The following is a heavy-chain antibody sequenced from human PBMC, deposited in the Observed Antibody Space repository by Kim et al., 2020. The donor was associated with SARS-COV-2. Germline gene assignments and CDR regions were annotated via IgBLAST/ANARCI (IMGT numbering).Heavy chain of an antibody. CDR2: ISGSGGST. D-gene: IGHD3-22*01. CDR1: GFTFNNYA. V-gene: IGHV3-23*01. Sequence: GGSLRLSCAASGFTFNNYAMNWVRQAPGKGLEWVSTISGSGGSTYYADSVKGRFTISRDNSKNTLYLQMNSLRAEDTAVYYCAKRNYYDSNNYYYFYYFDHWGQGTLVTVSS. J-gene: IGHJ4*02. CDR3: AKRNYYDSNNYYYFYYFDH.